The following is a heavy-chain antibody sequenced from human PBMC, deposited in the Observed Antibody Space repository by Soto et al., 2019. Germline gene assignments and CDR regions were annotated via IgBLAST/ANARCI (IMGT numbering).Heavy chain of an antibody. V-gene: IGHV3-23*01. J-gene: IGHJ4*02. CDR2: ISNNGFTT. D-gene: IGHD3-16*01. Sequence: EVQLLDSGGGLVQPGVSLRLSCAASGFAFNNYAMTWVRQAPGKGLEWVSTISNNGFTTYYADSVKGRFTISRDNSMHTVYLQMSSLRAEDTALYYCAKERAARGIDYWGPGTLVTVSS. CDR1: GFAFNNYA. CDR3: AKERAARGIDY.